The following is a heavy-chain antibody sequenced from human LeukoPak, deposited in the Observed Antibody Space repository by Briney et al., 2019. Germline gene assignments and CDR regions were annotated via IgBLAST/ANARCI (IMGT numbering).Heavy chain of an antibody. CDR2: IYYSGST. CDR1: GGSISSYY. CDR3: ARVGSDSSGWYEWFDY. D-gene: IGHD6-19*01. Sequence: SETLSLTCTVSGGSISSYYWSWIRQPPGKGLERIGYIYYSGSTNYNPSLKSRVTISVDTSKNQFSLKLSSVTAADTAVYYCARVGSDSSGWYEWFDYWGQGTLVTVSS. J-gene: IGHJ4*02. V-gene: IGHV4-59*01.